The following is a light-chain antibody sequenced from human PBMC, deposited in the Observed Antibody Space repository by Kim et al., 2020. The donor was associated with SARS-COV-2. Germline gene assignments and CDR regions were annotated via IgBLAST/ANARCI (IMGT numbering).Light chain of an antibody. CDR2: KDS. CDR3: QSADSSGTKV. CDR1: ALPQQY. Sequence: VSPGQTARITCSGDALPQQYAYWYQQKPGQAPVLVIYKDSERPSGIPERFSGSSSGTTVTLTISGVQAEDEADYYCQSADSSGTKVFGGGTQLTVL. V-gene: IGLV3-25*03. J-gene: IGLJ3*02.